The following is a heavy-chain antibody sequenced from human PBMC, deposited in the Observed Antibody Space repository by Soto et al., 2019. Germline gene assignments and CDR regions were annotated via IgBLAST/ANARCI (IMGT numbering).Heavy chain of an antibody. J-gene: IGHJ4*02. CDR3: ANSDRGGSGNSTF. CDR2: ISGSGDRT. V-gene: IGHV3-23*01. D-gene: IGHD3-10*01. CDR1: GFAFNTYA. Sequence: EVQLLESGGGLVQPGGSLRLSCAASGFAFNTYAMDWVRQAPGKGLEWVSSISGSGDRTYYADSVQGRFTISRDNSENTLYLEMNSLRAEDTAVYYCANSDRGGSGNSTFWGQGTLVTVSS.